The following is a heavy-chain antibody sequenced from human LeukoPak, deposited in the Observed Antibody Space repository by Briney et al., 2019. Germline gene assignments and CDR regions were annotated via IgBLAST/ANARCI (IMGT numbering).Heavy chain of an antibody. CDR2: IYTSGST. V-gene: IGHV4-61*02. D-gene: IGHD2-21*02. J-gene: IGHJ4*02. CDR3: ASVKYCGGDCYALDY. Sequence: PSETLSLTCTVSGGSISSGSYYWSWIRQPAGKGLEWIGRIYTSGSTNYNPSLKSRVTISVDTSKNQFSLKLSSVTAADTAVYYCASVKYCGGDCYALDYWGQGTLVTVSS. CDR1: GGSISSGSYY.